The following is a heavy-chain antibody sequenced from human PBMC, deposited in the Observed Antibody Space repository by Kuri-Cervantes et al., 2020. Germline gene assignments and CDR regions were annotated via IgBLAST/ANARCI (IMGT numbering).Heavy chain of an antibody. D-gene: IGHD4-17*01. CDR2: ISYDGSNK. CDR3: ARRTTVTVTATPRSYWYFDL. CDR1: GFTFSSYG. V-gene: IGHV3-30*03. J-gene: IGHJ2*01. Sequence: LSLTCAASGFTFSSYGMHWVRQAPGKGLEWVAVISYDGSNKYYADSVKGRFTISRDSAKNSLYLQMNSLRAEDTALYHCARRTTVTVTATPRSYWYFDLWGRGTLVTVSS.